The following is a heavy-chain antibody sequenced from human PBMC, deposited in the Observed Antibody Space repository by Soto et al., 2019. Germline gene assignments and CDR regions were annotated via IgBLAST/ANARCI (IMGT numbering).Heavy chain of an antibody. D-gene: IGHD3-10*01. CDR1: GDTFNVYT. J-gene: IGHJ4*02. CDR3: ATSYGSGYRAFDS. V-gene: IGHV1-69*02. CDR2: INPILSMS. Sequence: QVQLVQSGADVQRPGSSVRVSCKASGDTFNVYTINWVRQAPGLVLQWMGRINPILSMSNYAPRFQGRVTMTADKSTSTAYMELSSLRSEDTAMYYCATSYGSGYRAFDSWGQGALVIVSS.